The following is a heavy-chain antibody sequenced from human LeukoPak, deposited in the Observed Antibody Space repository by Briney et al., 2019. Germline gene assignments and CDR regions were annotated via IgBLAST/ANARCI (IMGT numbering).Heavy chain of an antibody. J-gene: IGHJ4*02. D-gene: IGHD5-12*01. Sequence: ASVTVSCKASGYTFTSYGMHWVREAPGQRLEWMGWINVGNGNTKYSQKFQGRVTITRDTSASTAQMEPSSLRSEDTAVYHCARGPPPYRWWLRYMFDYWGQGTLVTVSS. CDR1: GYTFTSYG. CDR2: INVGNGNT. CDR3: ARGPPPYRWWLRYMFDY. V-gene: IGHV1-3*01.